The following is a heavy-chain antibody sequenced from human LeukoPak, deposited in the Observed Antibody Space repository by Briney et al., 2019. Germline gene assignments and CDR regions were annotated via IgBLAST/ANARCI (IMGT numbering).Heavy chain of an antibody. CDR2: MYHTGST. CDR3: ARDQLWLKRFDY. Sequence: PSETLSLTCTVSGYSMSSGYYWGWIRQPPERGLEWIGSMYHTGSTYYNPSLKSRVTISVDTSKNQFSLKLSSVTAADTAVYYCARDQLWLKRFDYWGQGTLVTVSS. V-gene: IGHV4-38-2*02. CDR1: GYSMSSGYY. J-gene: IGHJ4*02. D-gene: IGHD5-18*01.